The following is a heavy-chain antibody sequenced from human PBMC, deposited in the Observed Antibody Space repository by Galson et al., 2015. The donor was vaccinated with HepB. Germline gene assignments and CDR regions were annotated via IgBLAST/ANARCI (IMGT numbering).Heavy chain of an antibody. CDR3: ARDRTTTVLGPGADFDY. J-gene: IGHJ4*02. CDR2: INTNTGNP. Sequence: SVKVSCKASGYTFTSYAMNWVRQAPGQGLEWMGWINTNTGNPTYAQGFTGRFVFSLDTSVSTAYLQISSLKAEDTAVYYCARDRTTTVLGPGADFDYWGQGTLVTVSS. D-gene: IGHD4-11*01. CDR1: GYTFTSYA. V-gene: IGHV7-4-1*02.